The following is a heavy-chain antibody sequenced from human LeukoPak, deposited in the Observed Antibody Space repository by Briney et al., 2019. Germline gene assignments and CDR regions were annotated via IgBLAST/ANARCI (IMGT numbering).Heavy chain of an antibody. D-gene: IGHD2-2*01. CDR3: ARIDIVVVPTTTFDY. J-gene: IGHJ4*02. CDR1: GGSISSSYYY. V-gene: IGHV4-39*01. CDR2: IYYSGST. Sequence: SETLSLTCTVSGGSISSSYYYWGWIRQPPGKGLEWIGSIYYSGSTYYNPSLKSRVTISVDTSKNQFSLKLSSVTAADTAVYYCARIDIVVVPTTTFDYWGQGTLVTVSS.